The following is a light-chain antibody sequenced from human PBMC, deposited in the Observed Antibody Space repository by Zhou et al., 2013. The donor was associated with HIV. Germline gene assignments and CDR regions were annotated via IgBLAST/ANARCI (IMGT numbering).Light chain of an antibody. CDR3: QQYKNWPKT. V-gene: IGKV3-20*01. J-gene: IGKJ1*01. Sequence: EIVLTQSPGTLSLSPGERATLSCRASQSVSSSFLAWYQQKPGQGPRLLIFAASSRATGIPARFSGSGSGTDFTLTISRLEPEDFAVYYCQQYKNWPKTFGQGTKVEIK. CDR1: QSVSSSF. CDR2: AAS.